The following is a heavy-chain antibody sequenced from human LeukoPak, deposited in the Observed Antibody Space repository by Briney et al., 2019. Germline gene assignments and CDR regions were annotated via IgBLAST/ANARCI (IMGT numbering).Heavy chain of an antibody. J-gene: IGHJ5*02. CDR1: GGSITSGDYF. CDR3: AREVIEDWFDP. V-gene: IGHV4-30-4*01. CDR2: IHYSGSTF. D-gene: IGHD2/OR15-2a*01. Sequence: SETLSLTCTVSGGSITSGDYFWSWVRQPPGKGLEWVGYIHYSGSTFYNNPSLKSRLTMSVDTSKNQFSLKLSSVTAADTAVYYCAREVIEDWFDPWGQGTLVTVSS.